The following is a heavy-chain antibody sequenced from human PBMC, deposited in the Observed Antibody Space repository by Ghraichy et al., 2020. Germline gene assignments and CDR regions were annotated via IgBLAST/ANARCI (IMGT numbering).Heavy chain of an antibody. V-gene: IGHV1-8*01. CDR1: GYTFTSYD. CDR3: AMASDTPTYYDFWSGYYNSFDY. D-gene: IGHD3-3*01. CDR2: MNPNSGNT. Sequence: ASVKVSCKASGYTFTSYDINWVRQATGQGLEWMGWMNPNSGNTGYAQKFQGRVTMARNTSISTAYMELSSLRSEDTAVYYCAMASDTPTYYDFWSGYYNSFDYWGQGTLVTVSS. J-gene: IGHJ4*02.